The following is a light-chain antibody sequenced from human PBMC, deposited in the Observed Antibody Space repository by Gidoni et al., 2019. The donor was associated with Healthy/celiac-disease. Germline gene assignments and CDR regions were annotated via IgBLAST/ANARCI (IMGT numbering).Light chain of an antibody. CDR2: DAS. CDR1: QSVSSY. Sequence: EIVLTHSPATLSLSPWERATLSCRASQSVSSYLAWYQQKPGQAPRLLIYDASNRATGIPARFSGSGSGTDFTLTISSLEPEDFAVYYCQQRSNWPPLTFGGGTKVEIK. CDR3: QQRSNWPPLT. V-gene: IGKV3-11*01. J-gene: IGKJ4*01.